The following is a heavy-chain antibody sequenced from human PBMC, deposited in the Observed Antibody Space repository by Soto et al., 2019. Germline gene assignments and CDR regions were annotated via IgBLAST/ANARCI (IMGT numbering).Heavy chain of an antibody. D-gene: IGHD4-17*01. Sequence: PSETLSLTCTVSGGSISSYYWSWIRQPPGKGLEWIGYIYYSGSTNYNPSLKSRVTISVDTSKNQFSLKLRSVTAADTAVYYCARGYGDYVLAFWGQGTLVTVSS. CDR2: IYYSGST. V-gene: IGHV4-59*08. J-gene: IGHJ4*02. CDR1: GGSISSYY. CDR3: ARGYGDYVLAF.